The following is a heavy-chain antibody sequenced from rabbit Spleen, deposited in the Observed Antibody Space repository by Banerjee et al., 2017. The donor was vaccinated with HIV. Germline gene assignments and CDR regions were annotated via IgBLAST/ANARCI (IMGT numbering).Heavy chain of an antibody. V-gene: IGHV1S40*01. CDR2: SYAGSSGNT. CDR1: GVSFSSGYD. J-gene: IGHJ6*01. CDR3: ARDTGTSFSTYGMDL. Sequence: QSLEESGGDLVKPGASLTLTCTASGVSFSSGYDICWVRQAPGKGLEWIACSYAGSSGNTYSAIWAKGRFTISKTSSTTVTLQMTSLTAADTATYFCARDTGTSFSTYGMDLWGPGTLVTVS. D-gene: IGHD7-1*01.